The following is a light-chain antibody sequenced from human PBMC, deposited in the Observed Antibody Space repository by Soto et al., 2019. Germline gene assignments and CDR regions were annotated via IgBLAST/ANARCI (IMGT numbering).Light chain of an antibody. Sequence: EFVLTQSPGTLSLSPGERATLSCRASQSVSSKSLAWYQVKRGQAPRLLIYGASSSATGIPDRFSGSGSGTDFTLTISRLEPEDFAVYYCQHYGRAVSWTFGQGTKVEIK. CDR2: GAS. J-gene: IGKJ1*01. V-gene: IGKV3-20*01. CDR3: QHYGRAVSWT. CDR1: QSVSSKS.